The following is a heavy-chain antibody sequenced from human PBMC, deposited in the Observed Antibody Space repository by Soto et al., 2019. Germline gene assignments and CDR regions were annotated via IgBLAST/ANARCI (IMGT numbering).Heavy chain of an antibody. CDR2: INHSGNT. CDR1: GGSIGTSAYY. CDR3: SRRAPEGFGP. Sequence: TSETLSLTCAVSGGSIGTSAYYWGWIRQAPGKGLEWIGSINHSGNTYLSPSLKDRVTMSVDTSKNSFSLKLRSATAADTGLYYCSRRAPEGFGPWGQGTLVTVSS. V-gene: IGHV4-39*01. J-gene: IGHJ5*02.